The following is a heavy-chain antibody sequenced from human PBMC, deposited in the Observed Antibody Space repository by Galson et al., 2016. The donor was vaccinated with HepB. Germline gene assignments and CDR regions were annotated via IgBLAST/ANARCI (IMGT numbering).Heavy chain of an antibody. Sequence: SLRLSCAASGFTFSSYAFTWVRQAPGQGLEWVSAIVGSGGHTRYADSVQGRFTISRDNSKNTLYLQMNSLRGGDTALYYCARSGDFRSGYSGYGMDVWGQGTTVTVSS. V-gene: IGHV3-23*01. CDR3: ARSGDFRSGYSGYGMDV. CDR2: IVGSGGHT. D-gene: IGHD3-3*01. J-gene: IGHJ6*02. CDR1: GFTFSSYA.